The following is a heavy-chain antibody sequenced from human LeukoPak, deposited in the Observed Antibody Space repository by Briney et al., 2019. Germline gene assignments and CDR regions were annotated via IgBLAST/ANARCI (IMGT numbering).Heavy chain of an antibody. CDR1: GFTFSSYA. V-gene: IGHV3-23*01. D-gene: IGHD1-26*01. CDR3: ARPSSPYYYYYGMDV. CDR2: ISGSGGST. Sequence: PGGSLRLSCAASGFTFSSYAMSWVRQAPGKGLEWVSAISGSGGSTYYADSVKGRFTISRDNSKNTLYLQMNSLRAEDTALYYCARPSSPYYYYYGMDVWGQGTTVTVSS. J-gene: IGHJ6*02.